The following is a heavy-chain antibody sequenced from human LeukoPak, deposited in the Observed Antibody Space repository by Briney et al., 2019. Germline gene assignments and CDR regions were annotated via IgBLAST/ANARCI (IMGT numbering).Heavy chain of an antibody. Sequence: GGSLRLSCAASGFTVSSNYMSWVRQAPGKGLEWVSVIYSGGSTYYADSVKGRFTISRDNSKNTLYLQMNSLRAEDTAVYYCARLLRKTHDAFDIWGQGTMVTVSS. CDR3: ARLLRKTHDAFDI. CDR1: GFTVSSNY. V-gene: IGHV3-53*01. J-gene: IGHJ3*02. CDR2: IYSGGST. D-gene: IGHD3-10*01.